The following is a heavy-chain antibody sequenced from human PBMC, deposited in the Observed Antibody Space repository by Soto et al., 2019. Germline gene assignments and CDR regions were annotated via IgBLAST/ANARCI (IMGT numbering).Heavy chain of an antibody. CDR1: GVPISGSDYH. V-gene: IGHV4-30-4*01. CDR3: ARGSAAKRYFDL. J-gene: IGHJ2*01. Sequence: QVQLQESGPGLVKPSQTLSLMCTVSGVPISGSDYHWSWIRQSPGKGLEWIGYIFPSGATHYNSSLGSRITMSVETSKSQFSLRLTAVTAADTAVYFCARGSAAKRYFDLWGRGNLVTVSS. CDR2: IFPSGAT. D-gene: IGHD5-18*01.